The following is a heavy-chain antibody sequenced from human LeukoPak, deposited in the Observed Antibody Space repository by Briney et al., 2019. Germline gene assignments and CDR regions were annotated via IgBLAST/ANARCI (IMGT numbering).Heavy chain of an antibody. CDR3: ARDRVRFGVDPLWYFDL. CDR1: GLTLSSNY. V-gene: IGHV3-66*01. CDR2: IYSGGST. J-gene: IGHJ2*01. Sequence: GGSLRLSCAASGLTLSSNYMSCVPQAPGKGLEGVSVIYSGGSTSYADSVKGRFTISSDNSKNTMYLQMNNLRAEDTAVYYCARDRVRFGVDPLWYFDLWGRGTLVTVSS. D-gene: IGHD3-3*01.